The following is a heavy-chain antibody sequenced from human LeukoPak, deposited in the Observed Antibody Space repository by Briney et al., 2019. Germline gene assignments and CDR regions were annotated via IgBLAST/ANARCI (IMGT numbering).Heavy chain of an antibody. CDR1: GGSFSGYY. J-gene: IGHJ5*02. V-gene: IGHV4-34*01. CDR3: ARGQARLAWFDP. CDR2: INHSGST. D-gene: IGHD6-19*01. Sequence: SSETLSLTCAVYGGSFSGYYWSWIRQPPGKGLEWIGEINHSGSTNYNPSLKSRVTISVDTSKNQFSLKLRSVTAADTAVYYCARGQARLAWFDPWGQGTLVTVSS.